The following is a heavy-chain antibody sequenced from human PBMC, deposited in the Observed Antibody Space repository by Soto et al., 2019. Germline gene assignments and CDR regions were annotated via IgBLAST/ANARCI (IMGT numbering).Heavy chain of an antibody. J-gene: IGHJ5*02. CDR1: GSSFNDHY. CDR3: SDLGTGIVA. CDR2: IRNKDRGYTT. V-gene: IGHV3-72*01. Sequence: EEQLAESGGGLVQPGGSLRLSCAGSGSSFNDHYIDWVRQAPGKGLEWIGQIRNKDRGYTTEYAASVRGRFTISRDDSSKSLYLHMTSLKSEDTAVYYCSDLGTGIVAWGQGTLVTVSS. D-gene: IGHD3-16*02.